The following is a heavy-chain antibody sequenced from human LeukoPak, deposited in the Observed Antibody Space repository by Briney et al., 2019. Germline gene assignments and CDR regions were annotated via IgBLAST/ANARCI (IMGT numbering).Heavy chain of an antibody. CDR2: IKPDGSDK. CDR3: AKDIQLST. V-gene: IGHV3-7*04. D-gene: IGHD5-24*01. J-gene: IGHJ3*01. Sequence: GGSLRLSCAASGLTFSTYWMSWVRQAPGKGLEWVANIKPDGSDKYYVDSVKGRFTVSRDNAKNSLFLQMNSLRAEDTAMYFCAKDIQLSTWGLGTMVTVSS. CDR1: GLTFSTYW.